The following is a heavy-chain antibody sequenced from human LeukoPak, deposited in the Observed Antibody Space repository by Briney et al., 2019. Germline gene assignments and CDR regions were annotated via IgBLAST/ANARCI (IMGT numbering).Heavy chain of an antibody. D-gene: IGHD4-11*01. J-gene: IGHJ6*02. CDR3: TRDSKYVMDL. CDR1: GFTFRDYW. Sequence: GGSLRLSCTASGFTFRDYWMHWVRQAPGGGLVWVSRIYSDGSNTIYADSVRGRFTISRDNAKNTLYLQMNSLTAEDTAIYYCTRDSKYVMDLWGQGTTVTVSS. CDR2: IYSDGSNT. V-gene: IGHV3-74*01.